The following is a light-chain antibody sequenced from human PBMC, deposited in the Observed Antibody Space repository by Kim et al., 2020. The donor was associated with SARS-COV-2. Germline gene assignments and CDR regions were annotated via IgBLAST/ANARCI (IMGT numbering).Light chain of an antibody. J-gene: IGLJ2*01. CDR3: GAWDTSLSSGVI. V-gene: IGLV1-51*01. Sequence: QKVTISCSGSSSNIGANYVSWYQVLPGTAPKLLIYDNNKRPSGIPDRFSGSKSGTSATLDITGLQAGDEADYYCGAWDTSLSSGVIFGGGTQLTVL. CDR1: SSNIGANY. CDR2: DNN.